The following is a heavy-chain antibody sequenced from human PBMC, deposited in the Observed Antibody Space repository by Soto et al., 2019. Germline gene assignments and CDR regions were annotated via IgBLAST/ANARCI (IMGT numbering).Heavy chain of an antibody. D-gene: IGHD2-21*02. J-gene: IGHJ6*02. CDR2: VIPVLTTT. CDR1: RDTFSSYI. V-gene: IGHV1-69*08. CDR3: ARRRYCGYDCYHKHYYGMDV. Sequence: QVQLVQSGAEVKKPGSSVRVSCRSSRDTFSSYIVNWLRLAPGRGLEWMGRVIPVLTTTDYAQNFRGRVTISADRSTNTVYLDLSSLRSDDTAVYYCARRRYCGYDCYHKHYYGMDVWGQGSLVTVAS.